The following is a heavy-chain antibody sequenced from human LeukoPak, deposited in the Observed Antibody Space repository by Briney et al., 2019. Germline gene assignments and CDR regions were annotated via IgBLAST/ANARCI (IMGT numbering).Heavy chain of an antibody. CDR3: ATGIDWFDTYYFDY. V-gene: IGHV1-24*01. D-gene: IGHD3-9*01. CDR1: GYTLTELS. CDR2: FDPEDGGT. J-gene: IGHJ4*02. Sequence: ASVKVSCKVSGYTLTELSMHWVRQAPGKGLEWMGGFDPEDGGTIYAQKFQGRVTMTEDTSTDTAYMELSSLRSEDTAVYYCATGIDWFDTYYFDYWGQGTLVTVSS.